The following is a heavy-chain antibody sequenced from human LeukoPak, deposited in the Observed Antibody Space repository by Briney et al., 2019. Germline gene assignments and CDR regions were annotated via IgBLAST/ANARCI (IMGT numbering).Heavy chain of an antibody. J-gene: IGHJ1*01. CDR2: ISGSGGST. D-gene: IGHD2-2*01. V-gene: IGHV3-23*01. CDR3: AKDIVVVPAATGYFQH. Sequence: GGSLRLSCAASGFTFSSYAMGWVRQAPGKGLEWVSAISGSGGSTHYAGSVKGRFTISRDNSKNTLYLQMNSLRAEDTAVYYCAKDIVVVPAATGYFQHWGQGTLVTVSS. CDR1: GFTFSSYA.